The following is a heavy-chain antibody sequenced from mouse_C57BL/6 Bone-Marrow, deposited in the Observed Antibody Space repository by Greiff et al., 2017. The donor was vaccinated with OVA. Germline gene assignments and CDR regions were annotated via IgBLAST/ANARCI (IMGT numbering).Heavy chain of an antibody. D-gene: IGHD1-2*01. CDR3: AQGVYYGYYFDY. J-gene: IGHJ2*01. CDR2: INPSNGGT. CDR1: GYTFTSYW. Sequence: QVQLQQPGTELVKPGASVKLSCKASGYTFTSYWMHWVKQRPGQGLEWIGIINPSNGGTNYNEKFKSKATLTVDKSSSTAYMQLSSLTSEDSAVYYGAQGVYYGYYFDYWGQGTTLTVSS. V-gene: IGHV1-53*01.